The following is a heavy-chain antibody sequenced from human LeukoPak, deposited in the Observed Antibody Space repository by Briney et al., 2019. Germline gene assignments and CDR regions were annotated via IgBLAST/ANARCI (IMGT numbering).Heavy chain of an antibody. Sequence: QPGRSLRLSCAASGFTFSSYAMHWVRQAPGKGLEWVAVISYDGSNKYYADSVKGRFTISRDNSKNTLYLQMNSLRAEDTAVYYCARELGIAAAGRRRYWGQGTLVNVS. CDR1: GFTFSSYA. CDR2: ISYDGSNK. V-gene: IGHV3-30-3*01. J-gene: IGHJ4*02. CDR3: ARELGIAAAGRRRY. D-gene: IGHD6-13*01.